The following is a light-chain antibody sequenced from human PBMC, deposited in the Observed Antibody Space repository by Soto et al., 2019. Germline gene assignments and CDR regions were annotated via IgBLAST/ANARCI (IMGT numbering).Light chain of an antibody. CDR1: QPITSRY. Sequence: IVLTQSPGTLSLSPGERATLSCRASQPITSRYLAWYQHQPGQAPRLLIYRTFARAPGIPDRFSGGGSGTDFTLTISRLEREGFAVYCCQQYDTSPPTFGQGTRLEIK. CDR3: QQYDTSPPT. CDR2: RTF. V-gene: IGKV3-20*01. J-gene: IGKJ5*01.